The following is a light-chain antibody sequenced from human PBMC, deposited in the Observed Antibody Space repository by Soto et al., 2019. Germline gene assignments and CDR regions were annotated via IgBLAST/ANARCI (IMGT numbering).Light chain of an antibody. CDR1: ESINSW. CDR3: QQYNSYSQT. Sequence: DIHMTQSPSTLSASVGDRVTITCRASESINSWLAWYQQRTGKAPKILIYKASTLQSGVPSRFRGSGSGTEFTLTIGSLQPDDFATYYCQQYNSYSQTFGQGTKVDIK. V-gene: IGKV1-5*03. J-gene: IGKJ1*01. CDR2: KAS.